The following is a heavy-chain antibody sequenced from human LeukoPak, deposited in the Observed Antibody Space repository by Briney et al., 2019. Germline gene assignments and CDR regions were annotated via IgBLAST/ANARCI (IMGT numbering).Heavy chain of an antibody. CDR2: IIPIFGTA. J-gene: IGHJ5*02. V-gene: IGHV1-69*13. CDR1: GGTFSSYA. CDR3: ARDIERLNWFDP. Sequence: EASVKVSCKASGGTFSSYAISWVRQAPGQGLKWMGGIIPIFGTANYAQKFQGRVTITADESTSTAYMELSSLRSEDTAVYYCARDIERLNWFDPWGQGTLVTVSS. D-gene: IGHD1-26*01.